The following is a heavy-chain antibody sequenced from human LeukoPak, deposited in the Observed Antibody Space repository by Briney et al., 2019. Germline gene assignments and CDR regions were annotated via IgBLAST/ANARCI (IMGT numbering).Heavy chain of an antibody. V-gene: IGHV3-9*01. D-gene: IGHD3-10*01. CDR1: GFTFDDYA. Sequence: GGSLRLSCATSGFTFDDYAMHWVRQAPGKGLEWVSGISWNSGLIGYADSVKGRFTISRDNAKNSLYLQMNSLRAEDTALYYCAKEADYHGELLYYYFDYWGQGTLVTVSS. J-gene: IGHJ4*02. CDR3: AKEADYHGELLYYYFDY. CDR2: ISWNSGLI.